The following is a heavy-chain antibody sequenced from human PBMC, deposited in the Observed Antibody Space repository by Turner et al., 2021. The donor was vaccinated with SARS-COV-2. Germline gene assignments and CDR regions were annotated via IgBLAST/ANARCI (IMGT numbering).Heavy chain of an antibody. J-gene: IGHJ4*02. D-gene: IGHD3-9*01. Sequence: EVQVLESGGRLVHPGGSLRLSCAASGFTFSDYAMSWVRQAPGKGLQWVSTVSGTGSSTYYADSVKGRFSISRDNSKNTLYLQLISLRADDTAVYYCAKSIPSTGFVFDYWGQGTLVTVSS. CDR1: GFTFSDYA. V-gene: IGHV3-23*01. CDR2: VSGTGSST. CDR3: AKSIPSTGFVFDY.